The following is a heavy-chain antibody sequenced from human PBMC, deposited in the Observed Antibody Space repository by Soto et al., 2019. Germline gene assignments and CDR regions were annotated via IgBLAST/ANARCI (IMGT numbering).Heavy chain of an antibody. V-gene: IGHV1-69*04. CDR2: IIPILGIA. J-gene: IGHJ4*02. Sequence: SVKVSCKASGGTFSSYTISWVRQAPGQGLEWMGRIIPILGIANYAQKFQGRVTITADKSTSTAYMELSSLRSEDTAVYYCAREDTGDYYDSSGYSFDYWGQGTLVTVSS. CDR3: AREDTGDYYDSSGYSFDY. CDR1: GGTFSSYT. D-gene: IGHD3-22*01.